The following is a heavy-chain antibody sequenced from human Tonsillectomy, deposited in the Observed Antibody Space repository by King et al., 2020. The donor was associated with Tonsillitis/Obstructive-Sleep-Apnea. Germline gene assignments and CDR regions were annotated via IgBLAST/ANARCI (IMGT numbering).Heavy chain of an antibody. CDR2: ISGSGGNT. D-gene: IGHD6-19*01. CDR3: AKEETVPGFFWVAD. CDR1: GFTFTNYA. Sequence: VQLVESWGGLVQPGGSLRLSCAASGFTFTNYAMSWVRQAPGKGLEWVSAISGSGGNTYYVDSVKGRFTISRDNSKNTLYLQMNSLRAEDTAVYYCAKEETVPGFFWVADWGQGTLVTVSS. V-gene: IGHV3-23*04. J-gene: IGHJ4*02.